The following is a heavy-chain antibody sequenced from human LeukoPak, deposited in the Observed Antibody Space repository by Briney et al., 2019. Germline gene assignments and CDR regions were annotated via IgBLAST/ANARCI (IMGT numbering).Heavy chain of an antibody. J-gene: IGHJ4*02. CDR3: AKGGDESTVEVSAAGVFQY. D-gene: IGHD2-8*02. V-gene: IGHV3-23*01. CDR2: SSGTTGKT. Sequence: GGSLRLSCGASGVTFSNYIMNWVRQGPGKGLEWISGSSGTTGKTYYADSVKGRFSISRDNSKNTLYLQLDRLSAEDTAVYYCAKGGDESTVEVSAAGVFQYWGQGTLVTVSS. CDR1: GVTFSNYI.